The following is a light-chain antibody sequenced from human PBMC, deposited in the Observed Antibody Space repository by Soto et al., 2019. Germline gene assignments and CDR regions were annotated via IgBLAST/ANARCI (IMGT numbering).Light chain of an antibody. CDR2: EVN. V-gene: IGLV2-14*03. J-gene: IGLJ3*02. CDR1: SSDVDYYDY. CDR3: SSYTTSVTWV. Sequence: QSVLTQPASVSGSLGQSITISCTGTSSDVDYYDYVSWYQQHPGKAPKLIISEVNNRPSGVSNRFSGSKSGNTASLTISGLQAEDEADYYCSSYTTSVTWVFGGGTKLTVL.